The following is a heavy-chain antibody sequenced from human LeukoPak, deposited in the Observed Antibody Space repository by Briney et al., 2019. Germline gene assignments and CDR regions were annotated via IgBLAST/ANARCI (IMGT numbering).Heavy chain of an antibody. Sequence: SETLSLTCTVSGGSISSYYWSWFRQPPGKRLEWIGHIYYSGNTNYNPSLKSRVSISVDTSRNQFSLRLSSVTAADTAVYYCARDHGGYYFGYWGQGTLVTVSS. CDR2: IYYSGNT. J-gene: IGHJ4*02. CDR1: GGSISSYY. V-gene: IGHV4-59*01. CDR3: ARDHGGYYFGY. D-gene: IGHD3-16*01.